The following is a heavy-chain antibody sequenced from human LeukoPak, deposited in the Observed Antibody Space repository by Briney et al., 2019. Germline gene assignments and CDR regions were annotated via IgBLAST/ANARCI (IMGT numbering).Heavy chain of an antibody. Sequence: RGLERISYISSSSSTIYYRDSVKGRFTISRDNAKNSLYLQMNSLRAEDTAVYYCASELGDYWGQGTLVTVSS. V-gene: IGHV3-48*01. J-gene: IGHJ4*02. D-gene: IGHD7-27*01. CDR2: ISSSSSTI. CDR3: ASELGDY.